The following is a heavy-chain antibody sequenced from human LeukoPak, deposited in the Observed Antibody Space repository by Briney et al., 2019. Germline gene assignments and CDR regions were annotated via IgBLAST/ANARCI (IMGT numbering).Heavy chain of an antibody. Sequence: GGSLRLSCAASGFTFSSYSMNWVRQAPGKGLEWVSSISSSSSYIYYADPVKGRFTISRDNAKNSLYLQMNSLRAEDTAVYYCARDPAIYSSSWYNWFDPWGQGTLVTVSS. CDR1: GFTFSSYS. J-gene: IGHJ5*02. D-gene: IGHD6-13*01. CDR3: ARDPAIYSSSWYNWFDP. CDR2: ISSSSSYI. V-gene: IGHV3-21*01.